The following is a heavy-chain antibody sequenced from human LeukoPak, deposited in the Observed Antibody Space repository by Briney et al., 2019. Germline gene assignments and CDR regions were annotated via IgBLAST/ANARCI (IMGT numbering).Heavy chain of an antibody. J-gene: IGHJ4*02. CDR2: IIPIFGTA. D-gene: IGHD3-22*01. V-gene: IGHV1-69*05. CDR1: GGTFCSYA. Sequence: SVKVSCKASGGTFCSYAISWVRQAPGQGLEWMGRIIPIFGTANYAQKFQGRVTITTDESTSTAYMELSSLRSEDTAVYYCASPVVTPQKRPGPAKHFDYWGQGTLVTVSS. CDR3: ASPVVTPQKRPGPAKHFDY.